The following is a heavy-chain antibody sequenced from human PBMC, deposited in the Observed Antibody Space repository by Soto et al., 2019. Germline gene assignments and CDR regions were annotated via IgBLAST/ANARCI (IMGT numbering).Heavy chain of an antibody. D-gene: IGHD3-22*01. CDR3: ARTYDSNGYANEFDS. CDR1: GRSITSYY. CDR2: IYDNGIT. V-gene: IGHV4-59*12. Sequence: SETLSLTCSVSGRSITSYYWSWVRQPPGKGPEWIGYIYDNGITSQNPSLKSRVTMSADTSQNQFSLKLTSVTGADTAVYYCARTYDSNGYANEFDSWGQGILVTVSS. J-gene: IGHJ4*02.